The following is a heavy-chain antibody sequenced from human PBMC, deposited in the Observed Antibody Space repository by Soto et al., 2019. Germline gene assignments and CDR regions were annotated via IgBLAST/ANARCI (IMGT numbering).Heavy chain of an antibody. Sequence: QVQLQQWGAGLLKPSETLSLTCAVYGGSFSGYYWTWIRQPPGTGLEWIGEINHSGSTNYNPSLKSRVTIPVDTSKNPFSLKLTSVTAADTAVYYCARANITGLFDYWGQGPLVTVSS. CDR1: GGSFSGYY. J-gene: IGHJ4*02. V-gene: IGHV4-34*01. CDR2: INHSGST. D-gene: IGHD2-8*02. CDR3: ARANITGLFDY.